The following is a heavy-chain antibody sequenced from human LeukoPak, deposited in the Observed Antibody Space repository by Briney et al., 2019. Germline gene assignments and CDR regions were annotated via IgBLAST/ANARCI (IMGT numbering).Heavy chain of an antibody. Sequence: PGGSLRLSCAASGFTFSSYEMNWVRQAPGKGLEWVSSISSSGSTIYYADSVKGRFTISRDNAKNSLYLQMNSLRAEDTAVYYFARAQVDDMERVATMVAMCQHWGGGTGVSVSS. CDR2: ISSSGSTI. CDR1: GFTFSSYE. CDR3: ARAQVDDMERVATMVAMCQH. V-gene: IGHV3-48*03. J-gene: IGHJ4*02. D-gene: IGHD5-12*01.